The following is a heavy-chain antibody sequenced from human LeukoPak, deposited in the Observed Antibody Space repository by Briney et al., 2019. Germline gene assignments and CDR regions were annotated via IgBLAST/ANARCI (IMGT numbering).Heavy chain of an antibody. CDR2: IYSDDDK. CDR3: THRGKYLTWFDP. Sequence: SGPTLVKPIETLTLTTTFTGCSTTTSAVGVGWIRKPPGQALEWLALIYSDDDKRYNPSLKSRLSITRDTSKNQVVLTMTNVGLDDTATFFCTHRGKYLTWFDPWGQGTLVIVSS. D-gene: IGHD2/OR15-2a*01. J-gene: IGHJ5*02. V-gene: IGHV2-5*02. CDR1: GCSTTTSAVG.